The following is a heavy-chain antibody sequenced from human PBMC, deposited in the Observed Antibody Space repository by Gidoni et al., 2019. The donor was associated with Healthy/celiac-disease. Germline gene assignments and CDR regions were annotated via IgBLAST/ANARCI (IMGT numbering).Heavy chain of an antibody. Sequence: EVQLLESGGGLVQPGGSMRRSCAASGFHFTSYAMSWVRQAPGKGLEWVSAISGSGGSTYYADSVKGRFTISRDNSKNTLYLQMNSLRAEDTAVYYCAKKLVGATRSSAFDIWGQGTMVTVSS. CDR3: AKKLVGATRSSAFDI. J-gene: IGHJ3*02. D-gene: IGHD1-26*01. CDR2: ISGSGGST. CDR1: GFHFTSYA. V-gene: IGHV3-23*01.